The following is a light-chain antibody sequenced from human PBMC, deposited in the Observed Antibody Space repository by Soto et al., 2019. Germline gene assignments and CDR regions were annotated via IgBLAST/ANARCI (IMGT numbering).Light chain of an antibody. Sequence: VVPRTQLSSPVTFGQPASISSRFSESLVNSDGTPNLSWFHQRPGQPPRLLIYHISNRFSGVPDRFSGSGAGTDFTLKISRVEDEDVGVYYCMQAKQFPYTFGQGTKLEIK. J-gene: IGKJ2*01. V-gene: IGKV2-24*01. CDR2: HIS. CDR1: ESLVNSDGTPN. CDR3: MQAKQFPYT.